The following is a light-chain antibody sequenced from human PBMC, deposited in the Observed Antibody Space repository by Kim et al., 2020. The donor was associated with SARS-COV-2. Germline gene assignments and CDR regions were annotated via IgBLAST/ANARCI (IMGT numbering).Light chain of an antibody. CDR2: AAS. CDR3: QQSYSTPIT. V-gene: IGKV1-39*01. J-gene: IGKJ5*01. Sequence: DIQMTQSPSSLSASVGDRVTITCQASQDIINYLNWYQQKPGKAPKLLIYAASSFQSGVPSRFSGSGSGTDFTLTISSLQPEDFATYYCQQSYSTPITFGQGTRLEIK. CDR1: QDIINY.